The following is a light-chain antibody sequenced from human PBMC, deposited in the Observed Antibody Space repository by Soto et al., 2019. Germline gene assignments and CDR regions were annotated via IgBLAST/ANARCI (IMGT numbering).Light chain of an antibody. CDR3: QQYNNLPPWT. J-gene: IGKJ1*01. V-gene: IGKV3-15*01. CDR2: GAS. Sequence: IGLSQSPGTLSLYPGESATLSCRAIQYVSVRFLAWYQQKPGQAPRLLIYGASTRATGIPPRFSGSGSGTEFTLTISSLQPEDFAVYYCQQYNNLPPWTFGQGTNVDI. CDR1: QYVSVRF.